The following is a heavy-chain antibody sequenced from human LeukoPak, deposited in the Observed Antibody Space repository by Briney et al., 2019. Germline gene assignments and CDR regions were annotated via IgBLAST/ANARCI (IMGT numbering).Heavy chain of an antibody. Sequence: PSETLSLTCAVYGGSFSGYYWSWIRQPPGKGLEWIGEINHSGSTNYNPSLKSRVTISVDTSKNQFSLKLSSVTAADTAVYYCARELIAAAFDYWGQGTLATVSS. V-gene: IGHV4-34*01. J-gene: IGHJ4*02. D-gene: IGHD2-21*01. CDR2: INHSGST. CDR3: ARELIAAAFDY. CDR1: GGSFSGYY.